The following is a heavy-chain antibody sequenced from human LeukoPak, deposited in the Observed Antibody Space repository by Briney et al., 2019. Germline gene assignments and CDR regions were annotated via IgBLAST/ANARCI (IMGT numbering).Heavy chain of an antibody. CDR2: IGGSGGST. J-gene: IGHJ4*02. CDR1: GFTFSSYA. V-gene: IGHV3-23*01. D-gene: IGHD2-2*01. Sequence: GGSLRLSCAASGFTFSSYAMSWVRQAPGKGLEWVSAIGGSGGSTYYADSVKGRFTISRDNSKNTLYLQMNSLRAEDTAVYYCAKFNYAPPYFDYWGQGTLVTVSS. CDR3: AKFNYAPPYFDY.